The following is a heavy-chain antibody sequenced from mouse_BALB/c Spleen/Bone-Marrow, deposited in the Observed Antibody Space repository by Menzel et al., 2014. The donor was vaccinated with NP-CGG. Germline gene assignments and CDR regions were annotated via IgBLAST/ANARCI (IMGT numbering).Heavy chain of an antibody. CDR2: IWGDGST. J-gene: IGHJ3*01. V-gene: IGHV2-6-7*01. CDR1: GFSLTGYG. CDR3: ARREYGNYVAY. D-gene: IGHD2-10*02. Sequence: VQLQESGPGLVAPSQSLSITCTVSGFSLTGYGVNWVRQPPGKGLERLGMIWGDGSTDYNSALKSRLSISKDNSKSQVFLKMNSLQTDDTARYYCARREYGNYVAYWGQGTLVTVSA.